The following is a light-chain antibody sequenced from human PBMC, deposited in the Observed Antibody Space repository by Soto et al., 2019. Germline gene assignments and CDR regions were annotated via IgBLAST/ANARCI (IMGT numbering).Light chain of an antibody. Sequence: EIVLTQSPATLSLSPGDRATLSCRASQSVSSYLAWYQQKPGQAPRLLIYDASNTATGLPARFSGSGSGTDFTLTISSLEPEDFAVYYCQQRSNWPRTFGQGTKVE. CDR2: DAS. V-gene: IGKV3-11*01. CDR1: QSVSSY. CDR3: QQRSNWPRT. J-gene: IGKJ1*01.